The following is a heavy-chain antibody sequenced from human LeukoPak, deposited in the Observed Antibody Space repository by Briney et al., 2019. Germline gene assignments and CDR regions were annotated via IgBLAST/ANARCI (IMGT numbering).Heavy chain of an antibody. D-gene: IGHD6-13*01. CDR3: ATPYLYSSSDY. J-gene: IGHJ4*02. V-gene: IGHV3-30*03. CDR2: ISYDGSNK. CDR1: GLTFSSSW. Sequence: PGGSLRLSCAASGLTFSSSWMNWVRQAPGKGLEWVAVISYDGSNKYYADSVKGRFTISRDNSKNTLYLQMNSLRAEDTAVYYCATPYLYSSSDYWGQGTLVTVSS.